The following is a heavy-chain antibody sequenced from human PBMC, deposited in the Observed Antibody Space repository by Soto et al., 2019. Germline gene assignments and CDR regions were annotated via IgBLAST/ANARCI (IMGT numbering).Heavy chain of an antibody. CDR3: AGNTTPGDFFAY. CDR2: ISAYEGNT. CDR1: GYTFTSYG. Sequence: QVQLVQSGAEVKKPGASVKVSCKAFGYTFTSYGISWVRQAPGQGLEWMGWISAYEGNTNYAQKLQGRVTMTTDTPTSTAYMELRSLSSDDTAVYYCAGNTTPGDFFAYWGQGTLVTVSS. V-gene: IGHV1-18*04. J-gene: IGHJ4*02. D-gene: IGHD1-26*01.